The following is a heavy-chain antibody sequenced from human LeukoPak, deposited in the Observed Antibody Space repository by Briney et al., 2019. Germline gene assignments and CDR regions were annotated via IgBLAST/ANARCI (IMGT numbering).Heavy chain of an antibody. CDR1: GGSISSYY. J-gene: IGHJ4*02. CDR3: ARGVTEHDY. D-gene: IGHD2-21*02. V-gene: IGHV4-59*01. Sequence: SKTLSLTCTVSGGSISSYYWSWIRQPPGKGLEWIGYIYYSGSTNYNPSLKSRVTISVDTSKNQFSLKLSSVTAADTAVYYCARGVTEHDYWGQGTLVTVSS. CDR2: IYYSGST.